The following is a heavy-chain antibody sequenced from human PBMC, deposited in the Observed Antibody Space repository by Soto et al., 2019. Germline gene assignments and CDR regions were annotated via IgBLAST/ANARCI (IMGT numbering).Heavy chain of an antibody. J-gene: IGHJ4*02. CDR1: GFQCTTAGVA. CDR2: IYYNDDR. D-gene: IGHD5-12*01. V-gene: IGHV2-5*01. CDR3: AHSDGGYEIIYFDF. Sequence: SGPTLVNQTQTLTLTGTFSGFQCTTAGVAVGWFRQTPGGALEWLTLIYYNDDRRFSPSLKARLTIPGDTSKNQVVLSLTNVDPGDTATSFCAHSDGGYEIIYFDFWGQGIPVTVSS.